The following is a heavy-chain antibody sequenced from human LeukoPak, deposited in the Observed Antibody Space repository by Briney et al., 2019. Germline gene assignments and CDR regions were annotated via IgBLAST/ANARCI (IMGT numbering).Heavy chain of an antibody. CDR3: AKSGGTCGSDCYQDH. V-gene: IGHV3-30*18. J-gene: IGHJ4*02. CDR2: LSSDGSNK. D-gene: IGHD2-21*02. Sequence: GRSLRLSCAASGFTFSSYGMHWVRQAPGKGLEWVAILSSDGSNKFYAESVKGRLTISRDSSKSSLYLQMDSLRPEDTAVYYCAKSGGTCGSDCYQDHWGQGTLVTVSS. CDR1: GFTFSSYG.